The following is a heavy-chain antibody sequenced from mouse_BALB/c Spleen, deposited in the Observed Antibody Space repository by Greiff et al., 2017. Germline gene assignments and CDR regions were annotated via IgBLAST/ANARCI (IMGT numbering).Heavy chain of an antibody. V-gene: IGHV3-2*02. CDR2: ISYSGST. D-gene: IGHD1-1*01. CDR1: GYSITSDYA. CDR3: ARSDYGYWYFDV. J-gene: IGHJ1*01. Sequence: EVMLVESGPGLVKPSQSLSLTCTVTGYSITSDYAWNWIRQFPGNKLEWMGYISYSGSTSYNPSLKSRISITRDTSKNQFFLQLNSVTTEDTATYYCARSDYGYWYFDVWGAGTTVTVSS.